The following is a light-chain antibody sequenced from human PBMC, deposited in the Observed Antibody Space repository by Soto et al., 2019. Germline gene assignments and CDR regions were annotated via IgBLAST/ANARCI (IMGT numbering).Light chain of an antibody. V-gene: IGKV3-11*01. J-gene: IGKJ1*01. CDR1: QSISRA. CDR3: QHRSVWPT. Sequence: EVVLTQSPATLSLSPGDRATLSCRASQSISRALVWYQQKPGQSPSLLIYETSNRAIGLPARFSGSGSGTDFTLTISSLEPEDFAVYYCQHRSVWPTFGQATTVEIK. CDR2: ETS.